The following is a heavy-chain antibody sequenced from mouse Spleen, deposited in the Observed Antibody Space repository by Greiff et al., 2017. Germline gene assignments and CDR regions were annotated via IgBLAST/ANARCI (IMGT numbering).Heavy chain of an antibody. V-gene: IGHV5-9*02. CDR2: ISSGGSYT. CDR3: ARKYYRYEGDYAMDY. J-gene: IGHJ4*01. CDR1: GFAFSSYD. Sequence: EVKLQESGGGLMKPGGSLKLSCAASGFAFSSYDMSWVRQTPEKRLEWVATISSGGSYTYYPDSVKGRFTISRDNARNTLYLQMSSLRSEDTALYYCARKYYRYEGDYAMDYWGQGTSVTVSS. D-gene: IGHD2-14*01.